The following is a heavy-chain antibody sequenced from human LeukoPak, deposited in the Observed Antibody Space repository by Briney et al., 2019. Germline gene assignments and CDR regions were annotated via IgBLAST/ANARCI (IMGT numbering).Heavy chain of an antibody. Sequence: SETLSLTCTVSGGSISSYYWSWIRQPPGKGLEWIGEINHSGSTNYNPSLKSRVTISVDTSKNQFSLKLSSVTAADTAVYYCARGGRLVVVVVAATPHYFDYWGQGTLVTVSS. CDR3: ARGGRLVVVVVAATPHYFDY. V-gene: IGHV4-34*01. CDR1: GGSISSYY. CDR2: INHSGST. D-gene: IGHD2-15*01. J-gene: IGHJ4*02.